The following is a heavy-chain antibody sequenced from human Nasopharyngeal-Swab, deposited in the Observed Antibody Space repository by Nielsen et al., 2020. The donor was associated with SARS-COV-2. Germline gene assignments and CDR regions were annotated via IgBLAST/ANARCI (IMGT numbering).Heavy chain of an antibody. Sequence: WIRQHPGKGLEWIGYIYYSGSTNYNPSLKSRVTISVDTSKNQFSLKLSSVTAADTAVYYCARVVMVYAIYWFDPWGQGTLVTVSS. CDR3: ARVVMVYAIYWFDP. V-gene: IGHV4-59*01. D-gene: IGHD2-8*01. CDR2: IYYSGST. J-gene: IGHJ5*02.